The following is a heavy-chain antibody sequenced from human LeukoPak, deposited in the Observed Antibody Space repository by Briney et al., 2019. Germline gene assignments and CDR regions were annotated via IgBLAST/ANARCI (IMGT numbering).Heavy chain of an antibody. D-gene: IGHD6-13*01. CDR3: ARVTIAAAGIEGWFDP. CDR2: IYYSGIT. CDR1: GGSFSGYY. V-gene: IGHV4-34*11. Sequence: SETLSLTCAVYGGSFSGYYWSWLRQPPGKGLEWIAYIYYSGITNYNPSLKSRATISVDTSKKQFSLKLSSVTAADTAVYYCARVTIAAAGIEGWFDPWGQGTLVTVSS. J-gene: IGHJ5*02.